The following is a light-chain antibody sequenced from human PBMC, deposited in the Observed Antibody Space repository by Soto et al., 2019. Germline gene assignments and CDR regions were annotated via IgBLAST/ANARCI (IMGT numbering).Light chain of an antibody. CDR3: QQSYSTRLT. CDR1: QSISSY. CDR2: AAS. V-gene: IGKV1-39*01. Sequence: DIQMTQSPSSLSASVGDRVTITCRASQSISSYLNWYQQKPGKAPKLLIYAASSLHSGVPSRFSGSGSGTDFTLTISSLQPEDFAAYYCQQSYSTRLTFGGGTKVEIK. J-gene: IGKJ4*01.